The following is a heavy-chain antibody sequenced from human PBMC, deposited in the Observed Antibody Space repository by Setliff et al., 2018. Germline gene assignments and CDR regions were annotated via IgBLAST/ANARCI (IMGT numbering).Heavy chain of an antibody. J-gene: IGHJ4*02. Sequence: SETLSLTCSVSGGSISGASIRSYYWSWIRQPPGKGLEFIGYVYYSGTTNYDPSLKSRVTISVDTSKNQFSLKLSSVTAADTAIYYCARGGTYRYFDYWGQGTLVTVSS. CDR3: ARGGTYRYFDY. V-gene: IGHV4-61*01. CDR1: GGSISGASIRSYY. CDR2: VYYSGTT.